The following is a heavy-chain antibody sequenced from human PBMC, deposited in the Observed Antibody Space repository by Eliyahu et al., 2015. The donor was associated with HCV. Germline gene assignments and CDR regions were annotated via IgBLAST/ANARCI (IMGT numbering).Heavy chain of an antibody. J-gene: IGHJ2*01. CDR2: ISYDGSNK. CDR1: GFTFSSYG. D-gene: IGHD1-26*01. CDR3: AKVSGSYSWYFDL. V-gene: IGHV3-30*18. Sequence: QVQLVESGGGVVQPGRSLRLSCAASGFTFSSYGMHWVRQAPGKGLEWVAVISYDGSNKYYADSVKGRFTISRDNSKNTLYLQMNSLRAEDTAVYYCAKVSGSYSWYFDLWGRGTLVTVSS.